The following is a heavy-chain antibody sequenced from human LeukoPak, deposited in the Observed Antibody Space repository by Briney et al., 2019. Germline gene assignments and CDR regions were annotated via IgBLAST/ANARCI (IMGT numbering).Heavy chain of an antibody. D-gene: IGHD6-13*01. J-gene: IGHJ4*02. CDR2: ISGSGGST. V-gene: IGHV3-23*01. CDR3: ARERNGAAAGDLDY. CDR1: GFTFSSYA. Sequence: GGSLRLSCAASGFTFSSYAMSWVRQAPGEGLEWVSAISGSGGSTYYADSVKGRFTISRDNSKNTLYLQMNSLRAEDTAVYYCARERNGAAAGDLDYWGQGTLVTVSS.